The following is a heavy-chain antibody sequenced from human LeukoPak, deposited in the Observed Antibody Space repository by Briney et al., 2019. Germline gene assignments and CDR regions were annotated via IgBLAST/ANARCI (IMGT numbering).Heavy chain of an antibody. CDR3: ARGELVDSWIILFDY. Sequence: SVKVSCKASGGTFSSYAISWVRQAPGQGLEWMGGIVPIFGTADYAQKFQGRVTITADESTSTAYMELSSLRSEDTAVYYCARGELVDSWIILFDYWGQGTLVTVSS. V-gene: IGHV1-69*13. D-gene: IGHD3-3*01. J-gene: IGHJ4*02. CDR1: GGTFSSYA. CDR2: IVPIFGTA.